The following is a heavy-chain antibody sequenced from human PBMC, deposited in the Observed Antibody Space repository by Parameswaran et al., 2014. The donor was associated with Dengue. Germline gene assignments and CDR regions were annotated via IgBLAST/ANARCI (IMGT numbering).Heavy chain of an antibody. CDR2: ISSSSSTI. Sequence: KWIRQPPGKGLEWVSYISSSSSTIYYADSVKGRFTISRDNAKNSLYLQMNSLRDEDTAVYYCARDRWGSTSCYYMDVWGKGTTVTVSS. J-gene: IGHJ6*03. CDR3: ARDRWGSTSCYYMDV. V-gene: IGHV3-48*02. D-gene: IGHD2-2*01.